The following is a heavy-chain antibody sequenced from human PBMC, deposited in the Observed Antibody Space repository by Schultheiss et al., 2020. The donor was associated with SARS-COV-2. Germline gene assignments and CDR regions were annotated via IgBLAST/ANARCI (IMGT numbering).Heavy chain of an antibody. CDR3: ARVPIPAAIGIGWFDP. D-gene: IGHD2-2*02. Sequence: GGSLRLSCAASGFTVSSNYMSWVRQAPGKGLEWVSYISSSSSTIYYADSVKGRFTISRDNAKNSLYLQMNSLRAEDTAVYYCARVPIPAAIGIGWFDPWGQGTLVTVSS. J-gene: IGHJ5*02. V-gene: IGHV3-48*04. CDR2: ISSSSSTI. CDR1: GFTVSSNY.